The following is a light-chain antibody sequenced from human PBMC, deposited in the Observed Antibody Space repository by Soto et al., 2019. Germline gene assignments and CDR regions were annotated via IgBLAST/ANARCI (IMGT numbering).Light chain of an antibody. CDR1: SSDVGDYSY. CDR2: EVS. CDR3: SSYAGSSNVI. Sequence: QSALTQPPSASWSPGQSVIISCTGTSSDVGDYSYVSWYQQHPGKAPKLMIYEVSKRPSGGPDRLSGSKSGNTASRTVSGLQAEDEGDYYCSSYAGSSNVIVGGGTKPTAL. J-gene: IGLJ2*01. V-gene: IGLV2-8*01.